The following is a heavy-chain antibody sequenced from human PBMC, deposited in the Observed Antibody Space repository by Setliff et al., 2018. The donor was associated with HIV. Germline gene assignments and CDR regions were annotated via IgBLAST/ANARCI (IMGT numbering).Heavy chain of an antibody. CDR1: GPSINIHY. CDR3: AKGAGFYGDYTFDH. D-gene: IGHD4-17*01. CDR2: IYSTGST. J-gene: IGHJ4*02. Sequence: SETLSLTCTVSGPSINIHYWSWIRQSPGKGFEWIGYIYSTGSTNYNPSLQSRVTISMVASRNQFSLKVTSVTAADTAVYYCAKGAGFYGDYTFDHWGQGMQVTVFS. V-gene: IGHV4-59*11.